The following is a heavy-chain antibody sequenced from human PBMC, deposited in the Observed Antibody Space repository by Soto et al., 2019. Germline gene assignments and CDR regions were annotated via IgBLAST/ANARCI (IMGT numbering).Heavy chain of an antibody. CDR3: AHIGGYNLLDY. CDR1: GFSLSTSGVG. Sequence: PTLVNTTQILKLTCTFSGFSLSTSGVGFGRMRQPPGKALEWLALIYWNDDKRYSPSLKSRLTITKDTSKNQVVLTMTDMDPVDTATYYCAHIGGYNLLDYWGQGTLLTVSS. D-gene: IGHD5-12*01. V-gene: IGHV2-5*01. CDR2: IYWNDDK. J-gene: IGHJ4*02.